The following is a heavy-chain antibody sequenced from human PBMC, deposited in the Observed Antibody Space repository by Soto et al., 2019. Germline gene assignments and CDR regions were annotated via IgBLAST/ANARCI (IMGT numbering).Heavy chain of an antibody. CDR1: SGSISSNNW. D-gene: IGHD6-13*01. J-gene: IGHJ4*02. Sequence: QVQLQESGPGLVKPSGTLSLTCAVSSGSISSNNWLRWVRQTPRKGLEWIWEIYHRGTTNYTPSLKRRVTNSVDKSKNQFSLKLTSVTAADTAVYYCARTPYSSSSYRGYYFDYWGQGTLVTVSS. CDR2: IYHRGTT. CDR3: ARTPYSSSSYRGYYFDY. V-gene: IGHV4-4*02.